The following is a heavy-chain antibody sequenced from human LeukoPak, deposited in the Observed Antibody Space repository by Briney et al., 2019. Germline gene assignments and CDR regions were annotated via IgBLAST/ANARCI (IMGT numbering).Heavy chain of an antibody. CDR3: ARWPDYYGSGNTVDY. J-gene: IGHJ4*02. Sequence: PSGTLSLTCTVSGGFISNYYWSWIRQPPGKGLEWIGYIYYSGSTNYNPSLKSRVTMSVDTSKNQFSLKLSSVTAADTAVYYCARWPDYYGSGNTVDYWGQGTLVTVSS. D-gene: IGHD3-10*01. V-gene: IGHV4-59*08. CDR2: IYYSGST. CDR1: GGFISNYY.